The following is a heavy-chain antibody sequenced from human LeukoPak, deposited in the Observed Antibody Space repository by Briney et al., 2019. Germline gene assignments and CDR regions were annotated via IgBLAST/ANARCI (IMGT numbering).Heavy chain of an antibody. CDR3: ARLGMTVVTPRAFDI. CDR1: GGSFSGYY. J-gene: IGHJ3*02. V-gene: IGHV4-34*01. D-gene: IGHD4-23*01. CDR2: INHSGST. Sequence: SETLSLTCAVYGGSFSGYYWSWIRQPPGKGLEWIGEINHSGSTNYNPSLKSRVTISVDTSKNQFSLKLSSVTAADTAVYYCARLGMTVVTPRAFDIWGQGKMVTVSS.